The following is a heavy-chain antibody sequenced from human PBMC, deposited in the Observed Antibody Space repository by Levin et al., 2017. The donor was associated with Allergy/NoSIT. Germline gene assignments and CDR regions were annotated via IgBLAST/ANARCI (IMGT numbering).Heavy chain of an antibody. Sequence: KISCKASGYTFTTYDINWVRQATGQGLEWMGWMNPNSGNTGYAQKFQGRVTMTRNTSISTAYMELSSLKSEDTAVYYCAVNYGGYSRGVYWGQGTLVTVSS. V-gene: IGHV1-8*01. CDR2: MNPNSGNT. CDR1: GYTFTTYD. J-gene: IGHJ4*02. D-gene: IGHD5-12*01. CDR3: AVNYGGYSRGVY.